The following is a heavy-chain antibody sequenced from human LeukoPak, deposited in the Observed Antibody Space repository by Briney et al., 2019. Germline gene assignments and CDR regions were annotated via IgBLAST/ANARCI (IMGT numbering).Heavy chain of an antibody. D-gene: IGHD4-17*01. J-gene: IGHJ5*02. V-gene: IGHV4-31*03. CDR2: IYYSGST. Sequence: SETLCLTCTVSGGSISSGGYYWSWIRQHPGKGLEWIGYIYYSGSTYYNPSLKSRVTISVDTSKNQFSLKLSSVTAADTAVYYCARYGINWFDPWGQGTLVTVSS. CDR3: ARYGINWFDP. CDR1: GGSISSGGYY.